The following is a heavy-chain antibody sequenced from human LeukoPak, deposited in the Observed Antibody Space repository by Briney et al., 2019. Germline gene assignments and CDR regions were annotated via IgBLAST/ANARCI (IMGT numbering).Heavy chain of an antibody. Sequence: ASVNVSCKASGYTFAIDGISWVCQAPGQGLGWVAWISPYDGDTNYTQNFEGRVTVTTESSKSTAYMELRSLRSDDTAIYYCARDYCTRGGDCYKEYLFDPWGKGTLVTVSS. D-gene: IGHD2-21*02. CDR2: ISPYDGDT. CDR1: GYTFAIDG. J-gene: IGHJ5*02. V-gene: IGHV1-18*01. CDR3: ARDYCTRGGDCYKEYLFDP.